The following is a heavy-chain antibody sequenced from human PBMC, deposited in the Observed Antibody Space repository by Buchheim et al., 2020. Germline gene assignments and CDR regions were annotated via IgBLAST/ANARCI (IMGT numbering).Heavy chain of an antibody. CDR2: IDGSSSNL. CDR1: GFVLRSNA. CDR3: AKSFGTLIVAGGRDY. V-gene: IGHV3-48*02. Sequence: EVQLVESGGGLVQPGGSLRLSCAASGFVLRSNAMNWVRQAPGKGLEWVSYIDGSSSNLYYTDSVKGRFTISRDNAKNSLYLQMNSLRDEDTAVYYCAKSFGTLIVAGGRDYWGQGTL. J-gene: IGHJ4*02. D-gene: IGHD5-12*01.